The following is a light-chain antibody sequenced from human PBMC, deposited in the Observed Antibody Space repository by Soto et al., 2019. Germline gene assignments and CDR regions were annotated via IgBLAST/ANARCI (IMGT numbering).Light chain of an antibody. CDR1: QRISSN. J-gene: IGKJ4*01. V-gene: IGKV3-20*01. CDR2: GAS. CDR3: QQYGSSVLT. Sequence: EIVMTQSPATLSVSPGERATLSCRASQRISSNLAWYQQKPGQAPRPLIYGASSRATGTPDRFSGSGSGTDFTLIISRLEPEDFAVYYCQQYGSSVLTFGGGTKVDIK.